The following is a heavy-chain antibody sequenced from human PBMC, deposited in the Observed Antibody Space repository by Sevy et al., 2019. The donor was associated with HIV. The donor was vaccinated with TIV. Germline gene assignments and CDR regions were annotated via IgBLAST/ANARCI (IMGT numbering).Heavy chain of an antibody. CDR3: ARDHTVIGGGWYGAFDI. CDR1: GYTFTSYY. V-gene: IGHV1-46*01. CDR2: INPSGGST. Sequence: ASVKVSCKASGYTFTSYYMHWVRQAPGQGLEWMGIINPSGGSTSYAQKFQGRVTLTRDTSTSTVTMELSSLRSEDTAVYNCARDHTVIGGGWYGAFDIWGQGTMVTVSS. D-gene: IGHD6-19*01. J-gene: IGHJ3*02.